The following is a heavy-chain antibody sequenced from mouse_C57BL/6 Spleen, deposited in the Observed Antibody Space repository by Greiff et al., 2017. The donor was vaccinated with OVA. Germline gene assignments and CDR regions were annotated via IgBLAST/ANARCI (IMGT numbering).Heavy chain of an antibody. D-gene: IGHD4-1*01. CDR1: GFTFTDYY. V-gene: IGHV7-3*01. Sequence: EVHLVESGGGLVQPGGSLSLSCAASGFTFTDYYMSWVRQPPGKALEWLGFIRNKANGYTTEYSASVKGRFTISRDNSQSILYLQMNALRAEDSATYYCARSSLGRYFDYWGQGTTLTVSS. J-gene: IGHJ2*01. CDR3: ARSSLGRYFDY. CDR2: IRNKANGYTT.